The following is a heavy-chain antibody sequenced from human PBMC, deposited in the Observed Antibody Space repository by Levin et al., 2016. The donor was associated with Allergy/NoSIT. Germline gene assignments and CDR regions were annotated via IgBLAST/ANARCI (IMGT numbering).Heavy chain of an antibody. Sequence: VRQMPGKGLEWMGIIYPGDSDTRYSPSFQGQVTISADKSISTAYLQWSSLKASDTAMYYCARRLVTRIPHPFDYWGQGTLVTVSS. J-gene: IGHJ4*02. D-gene: IGHD2-21*02. CDR2: IYPGDSDT. V-gene: IGHV5-51*01. CDR3: ARRLVTRIPHPFDY.